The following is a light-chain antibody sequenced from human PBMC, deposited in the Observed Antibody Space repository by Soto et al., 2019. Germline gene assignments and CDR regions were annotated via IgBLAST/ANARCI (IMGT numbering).Light chain of an antibody. CDR3: SSHGGANNFYV. J-gene: IGLJ1*01. CDR2: EVS. V-gene: IGLV2-8*01. CDR1: SSDVGGYNY. Sequence: QSVLTQPPSASGSPGQSVTISCTGTSSDVGGYNYVSWYQEHPGKAPKVIIFEVSKRPSGVPDRFSASKSGNTASLTVSGLQAEDEADYYRSSHGGANNFYVFGTGTKVTVL.